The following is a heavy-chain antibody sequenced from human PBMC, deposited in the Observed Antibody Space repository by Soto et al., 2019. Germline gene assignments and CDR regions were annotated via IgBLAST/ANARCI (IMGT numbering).Heavy chain of an antibody. D-gene: IGHD3-10*01. Sequence: QVQLQESGPGLVKPSQTLSLTCTVSGGSISSGGYYWSWIRQHPGKGLEWIGYIYYSGSTYYNPSLKSRGTISVDTSKNQFSLKLSSVTAADTAVYYCARDWDYGSGSYYVGSVGFDPWGQGTLVTVSS. CDR1: GGSISSGGYY. J-gene: IGHJ5*02. V-gene: IGHV4-31*03. CDR2: IYYSGST. CDR3: ARDWDYGSGSYYVGSVGFDP.